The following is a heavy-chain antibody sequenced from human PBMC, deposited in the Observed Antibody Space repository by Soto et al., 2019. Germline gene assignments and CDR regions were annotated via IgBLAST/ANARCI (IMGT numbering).Heavy chain of an antibody. D-gene: IGHD3-3*01. CDR3: ARDTFWSASFTLDY. CDR1: GGSISSYY. J-gene: IGHJ4*02. Sequence: KSSETLSLTCTVSGGSISSYYWSWIRQPAGKGLEWIGRIYPSGTTNYNPSLKSRVTMSADTSKNHFSLKLSSVTAADTAVYYCARDTFWSASFTLDYWGQGAPGHRLL. CDR2: IYPSGTT. V-gene: IGHV4-4*07.